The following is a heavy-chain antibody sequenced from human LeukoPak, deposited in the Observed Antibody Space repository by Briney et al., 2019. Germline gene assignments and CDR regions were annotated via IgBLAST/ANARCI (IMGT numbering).Heavy chain of an antibody. J-gene: IGHJ4*02. CDR2: VSADGRTQ. V-gene: IGHV3-30*03. D-gene: IGHD3-3*01. CDR3: ARSIFLSGYQFDY. CDR1: GFTFRSYS. Sequence: GGSLRLSCAASGFTFRSYSIHWVRQAPGKGLEWVTVVSADGRTQYYSDSVKGRFTISRDNSLNTLYLQMNSLRAEDTAVYYCARSIFLSGYQFDYWGQGTLVTVSS.